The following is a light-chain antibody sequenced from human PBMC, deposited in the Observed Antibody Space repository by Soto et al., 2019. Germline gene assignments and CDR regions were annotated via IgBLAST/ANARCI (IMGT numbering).Light chain of an antibody. CDR3: QQYDNSPLT. V-gene: IGKV3-20*01. Sequence: EIVLTQSPGTLSLSPGERATLSCRASQNVSTTFFAWYQQKPGQAPRLLIYGTSNMATGIPDRFSGSGSGTDFTLTISSPEPEDFAVYYCQQYDNSPLTFGGGTRMEIK. J-gene: IGKJ4*01. CDR2: GTS. CDR1: QNVSTTF.